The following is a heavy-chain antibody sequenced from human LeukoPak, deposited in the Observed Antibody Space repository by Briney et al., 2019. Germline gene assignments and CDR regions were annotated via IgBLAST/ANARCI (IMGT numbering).Heavy chain of an antibody. D-gene: IGHD3-3*01. CDR3: ARGPMVGSIFGVVRTYFDY. Sequence: SETLSLTCTVSGGSISSYYWSWIRQPPGKGLEWIGEINHSGSTNYNPSLKSRVTISVDTSKNQFSLKLSSVTAADTAVYYCARGPMVGSIFGVVRTYFDYWGQGTLVTVSS. V-gene: IGHV4-34*01. J-gene: IGHJ4*02. CDR2: INHSGST. CDR1: GGSISSYY.